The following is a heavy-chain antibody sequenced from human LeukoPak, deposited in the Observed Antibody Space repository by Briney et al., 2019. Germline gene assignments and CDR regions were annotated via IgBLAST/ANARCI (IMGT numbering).Heavy chain of an antibody. V-gene: IGHV4-59*12. CDR3: ARDQGSEYFDY. CDR2: IYYSGST. D-gene: IGHD3-10*01. Sequence: PSETLSLTCTVSGGSISSYYWSWIRQPPGKGLEWIGYIYYSGSTNYNPSLESRVTISVDTSKNQFSLKLSSVTAADTAVYYCARDQGSEYFDYWGQGTLVTVSS. CDR1: GGSISSYY. J-gene: IGHJ4*02.